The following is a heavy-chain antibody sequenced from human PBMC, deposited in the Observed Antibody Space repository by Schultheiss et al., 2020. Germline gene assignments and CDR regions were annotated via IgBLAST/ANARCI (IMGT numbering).Heavy chain of an antibody. CDR1: GGTFSSYT. J-gene: IGHJ5*02. Sequence: SVKVSCKASGGTFSSYTISWVRQAPGQGLEWMGRIIPMFGTTNYAQKFQGRVTITADESTSTAYMELSSLRSEDTAVYYCARINDILTGYSWGQGTLVTGYS. V-gene: IGHV1-69*13. CDR3: ARINDILTGYS. CDR2: IIPMFGTT. D-gene: IGHD3-9*01.